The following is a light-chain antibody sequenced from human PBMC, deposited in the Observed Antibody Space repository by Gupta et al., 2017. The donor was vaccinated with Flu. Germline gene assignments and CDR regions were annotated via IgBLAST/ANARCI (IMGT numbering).Light chain of an antibody. CDR3: QHVSTYPFA. Sequence: DIQLTQSPSLLSAPIGDRVTITCRASQGVDNDLAWYQQKPGKVPRLLIYGTSTLQTGVPSRFSGSGSETYFTLTITSLQSEDFATYYCQHVSTYPFAFGPGTKVDLK. J-gene: IGKJ3*01. CDR1: QGVDND. V-gene: IGKV1-9*01. CDR2: GTS.